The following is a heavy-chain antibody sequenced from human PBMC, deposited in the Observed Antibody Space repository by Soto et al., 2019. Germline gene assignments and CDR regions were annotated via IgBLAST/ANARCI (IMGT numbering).Heavy chain of an antibody. CDR2: INPNSGGT. V-gene: IGHV1-2*04. CDR1: GYTFTGYY. Sequence: ASVKVSCKASGYTFTGYYMHWVRQAPGQGLEWMGWINPNSGGTNYAQKFQGWVTMTRDTSISTAYMELSRLRSDDTAVYYCARDHLLGYCSSTSCYVELDVWGKGTTVTVSS. D-gene: IGHD2-2*01. J-gene: IGHJ6*04. CDR3: ARDHLLGYCSSTSCYVELDV.